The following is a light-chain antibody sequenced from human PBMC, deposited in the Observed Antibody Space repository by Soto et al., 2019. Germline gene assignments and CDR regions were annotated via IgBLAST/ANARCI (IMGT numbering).Light chain of an antibody. Sequence: EIVLTQSPGTLSLSPGDRGTLSCRASQSVSSTYLGWYQQKPGQAPRLLIYGASSRATGIPDRFSGSGSGTDFTLTISRLEPEDFAVYYCQQYGGSPRTFGQGTKVDIK. V-gene: IGKV3-20*01. CDR3: QQYGGSPRT. CDR1: QSVSSTY. CDR2: GAS. J-gene: IGKJ1*01.